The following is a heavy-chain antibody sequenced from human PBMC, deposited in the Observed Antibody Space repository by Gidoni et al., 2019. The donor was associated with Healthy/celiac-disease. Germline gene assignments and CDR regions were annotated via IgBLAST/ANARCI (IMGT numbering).Heavy chain of an antibody. V-gene: IGHV3-33*01. D-gene: IGHD4-17*01. J-gene: IGHJ4*02. CDR2: IWYDGSNK. CDR3: ARHYGDYVENPLDY. Sequence: QVQLVESGGGVVQPGRSLRLSCAASGFTFSSYGMHWVRQAPGKGLEWVAVIWYDGSNKYYADSVKGRFTISRDNSKNTLYLQMSSLRAEDTAVYYCARHYGDYVENPLDYWGQGTLVTVSS. CDR1: GFTFSSYG.